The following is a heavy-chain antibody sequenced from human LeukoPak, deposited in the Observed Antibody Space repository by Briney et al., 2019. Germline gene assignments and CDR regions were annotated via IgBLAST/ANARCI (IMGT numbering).Heavy chain of an antibody. CDR3: ARDMVDRDMVKSLGWFDP. CDR2: IYNSGSD. J-gene: IGHJ5*02. D-gene: IGHD5-18*01. CDR1: GGSISSSY. Sequence: PSETLSLTCTVSGGSISSSYWSWIRQPPGKGLEWIGHIYNSGSDNYNPSLEGRVTISVDTSKSQFSLKLSSVTAADTAVYYCARDMVDRDMVKSLGWFDPWGQGTLVTVSS. V-gene: IGHV4-59*01.